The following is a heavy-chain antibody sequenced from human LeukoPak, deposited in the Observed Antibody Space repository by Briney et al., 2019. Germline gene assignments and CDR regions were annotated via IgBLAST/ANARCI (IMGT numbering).Heavy chain of an antibody. Sequence: GGSLRLSCAASGFTFSSYAMSWVRQAPGKGLEWVSAISGSGGSTYYADSVKGRFTISRDNSKNTLYLQMISLRAEDTAVYYCAKLTSYSYGYTDYWGQGTLVTVSS. J-gene: IGHJ4*02. D-gene: IGHD5-18*01. CDR3: AKLTSYSYGYTDY. CDR2: ISGSGGST. V-gene: IGHV3-23*01. CDR1: GFTFSSYA.